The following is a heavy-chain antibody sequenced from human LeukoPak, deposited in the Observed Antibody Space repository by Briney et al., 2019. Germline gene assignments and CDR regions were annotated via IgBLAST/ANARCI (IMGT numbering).Heavy chain of an antibody. Sequence: SGPTLVKPTQTLTLTCTFSGFSLSTSGVGVGWIRQPPGKALEWLALIYWDDDKGYSPSLKSRLTLTKDTSKNQVVLTMTNMDPVDTATYYCAHRPSSSWLGGTNWFDPWGQGTLVTVSS. D-gene: IGHD6-13*01. CDR3: AHRPSSSWLGGTNWFDP. CDR1: GFSLSTSGVG. CDR2: IYWDDDK. J-gene: IGHJ5*02. V-gene: IGHV2-5*02.